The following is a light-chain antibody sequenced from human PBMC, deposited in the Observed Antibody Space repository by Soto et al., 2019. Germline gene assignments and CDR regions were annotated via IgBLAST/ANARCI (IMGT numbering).Light chain of an antibody. Sequence: QAVVTQEPSLTVSPGGTVTLTCDSTTGPVTSGHWLYWLQQKPGQAPRTLIYDTSKKHSWTPARFSGSLLGGNAALTLSCAQPEDEADYYCFLSYSGARPVVFGGGTKLTVL. J-gene: IGLJ2*01. CDR2: DTS. CDR1: TGPVTSGHW. V-gene: IGLV7-46*01. CDR3: FLSYSGARPVV.